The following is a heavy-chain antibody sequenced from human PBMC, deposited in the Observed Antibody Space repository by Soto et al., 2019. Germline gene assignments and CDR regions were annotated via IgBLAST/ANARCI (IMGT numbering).Heavy chain of an antibody. CDR1: SGSISRYY. V-gene: IGHV4-59*08. CDR3: ASRVRIDAFDI. Sequence: SETLSLTCTVSSGSISRYYWTWIRQPPGKGLEWNGYISYSGSTNYNPSLKSRVTISADTSKNQFSLKLSSVTAADTAVYYCASRVRIDAFDIWGQGTMVTVSS. D-gene: IGHD1-1*01. J-gene: IGHJ3*02. CDR2: ISYSGST.